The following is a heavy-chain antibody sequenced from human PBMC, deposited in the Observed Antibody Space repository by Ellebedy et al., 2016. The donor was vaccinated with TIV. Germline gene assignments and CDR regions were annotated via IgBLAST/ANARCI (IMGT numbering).Heavy chain of an antibody. Sequence: GGSLRLSXAASGFTFSDYYMSWIRQAPGKGLEWVSYISSSSSYTNYADSVKGRFTISRDNAKNSLYLQMNSLRAEDTAVCYCTNSYYDYIWGRTENWFDPWGQGTLVTVSS. CDR2: ISSSSSYT. CDR3: TNSYYDYIWGRTENWFDP. J-gene: IGHJ5*02. CDR1: GFTFSDYY. D-gene: IGHD3-16*01. V-gene: IGHV3-11*03.